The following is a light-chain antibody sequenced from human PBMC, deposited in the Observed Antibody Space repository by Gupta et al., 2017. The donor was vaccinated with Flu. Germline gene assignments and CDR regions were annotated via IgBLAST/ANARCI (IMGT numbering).Light chain of an antibody. Sequence: QSALTQPPSASGSPGQSITISCTGTSSDIGAYKYVSWHQQHAGKAPKLIIYEVTKRPSGVPDRFSGSKSGNTASLTVSGLQAEDEGDYYCSSHTVSDTFVCGTGT. J-gene: IGLJ1*01. CDR1: SSDIGAYKY. V-gene: IGLV2-8*01. CDR3: SSHTVSDTFV. CDR2: EVT.